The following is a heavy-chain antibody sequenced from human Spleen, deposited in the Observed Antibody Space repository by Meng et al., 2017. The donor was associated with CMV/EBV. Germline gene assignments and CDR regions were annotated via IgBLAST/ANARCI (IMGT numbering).Heavy chain of an antibody. J-gene: IGHJ4*02. V-gene: IGHV1-2*02. Sequence: ASVKVSCKASGYTFTGYYMHWVRQAPGQGLEWMACINPKSGGTIYAQKFQDRVTMTRDTSMRTAYMELSRLRSDDTAVYYCARDVDYYDNSGYLTYYFDYWGQGTLVTVSS. CDR1: GYTFTGYY. CDR2: INPKSGGT. CDR3: ARDVDYYDNSGYLTYYFDY. D-gene: IGHD3-22*01.